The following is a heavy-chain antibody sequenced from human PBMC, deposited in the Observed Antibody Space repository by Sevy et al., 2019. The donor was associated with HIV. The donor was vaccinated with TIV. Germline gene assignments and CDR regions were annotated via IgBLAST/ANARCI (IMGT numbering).Heavy chain of an antibody. V-gene: IGHV3-30-3*01. Sequence: GGSLRLSCAASGFTFSSYAMHWVRQAPGKGLEWVAVISYNGSNKYYPDSVKGRFTICRDNSKNTLYRHMNSLRAEDMAVYYCARPYYDILTAYSPTYYFDYWGQGTLVTVSS. J-gene: IGHJ4*02. CDR1: GFTFSSYA. D-gene: IGHD3-9*01. CDR3: ARPYYDILTAYSPTYYFDY. CDR2: ISYNGSNK.